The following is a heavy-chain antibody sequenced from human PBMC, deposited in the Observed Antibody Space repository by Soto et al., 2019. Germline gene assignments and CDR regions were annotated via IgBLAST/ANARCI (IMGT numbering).Heavy chain of an antibody. CDR2: IYPGDSDT. D-gene: IGHD2-21*01. V-gene: IGHV5-51*01. CDR1: GYSFTSYW. Sequence: GESLKISCKGSGYSFTSYWIGWVRQMPGKGLEWMGIIYPGDSDTRYSPSFQGQVTISADKSISTAYLQWSSLKASDTAMYYCARIPVTDYYYYGMDAWGQGTTVTVSS. CDR3: ARIPVTDYYYYGMDA. J-gene: IGHJ6*02.